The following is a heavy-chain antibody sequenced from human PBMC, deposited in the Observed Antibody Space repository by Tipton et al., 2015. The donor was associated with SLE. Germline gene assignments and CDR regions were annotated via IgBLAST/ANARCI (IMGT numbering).Heavy chain of an antibody. CDR1: GFTFDDYA. J-gene: IGHJ4*02. CDR3: AKDIFPYSSQFDY. V-gene: IGHV3-9*01. Sequence: RSLRLSCAASGFTFDDYAMHWVRQAPGKGLEWVSGISWNSGSIGYADSVKGRFTISRDNAKNSLYLQMNSLRAEDTALYYCAKDIFPYSSQFDYWGQGTLVTVSS. D-gene: IGHD6-13*01. CDR2: ISWNSGSI.